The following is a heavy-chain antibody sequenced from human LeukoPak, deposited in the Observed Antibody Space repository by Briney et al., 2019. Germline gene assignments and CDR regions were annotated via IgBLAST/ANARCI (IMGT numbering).Heavy chain of an antibody. V-gene: IGHV3-74*01. CDR1: RFTFSTYW. J-gene: IGHJ4*02. CDR2: INSDGSST. CDR3: ARGERYGSSNY. Sequence: GGSLRLSCAASRFTFSTYWMHWVRQAPGKGLVRVSRINSDGSSTSYADSVKGRFTISRDNAKNTLYLQMNSLRAEDTAVYYCARGERYGSSNYWGQGTLVTVSS. D-gene: IGHD1-26*01.